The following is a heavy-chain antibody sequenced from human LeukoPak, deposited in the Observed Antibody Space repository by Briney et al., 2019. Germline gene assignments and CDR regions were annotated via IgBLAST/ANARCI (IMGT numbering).Heavy chain of an antibody. V-gene: IGHV3-23*01. CDR2: ISGSGGAT. CDR3: ARRLGYCSTTSCYVAPFDY. D-gene: IGHD2-2*01. CDR1: GYTFSSYS. Sequence: TGGSLRLSCAASGYTFSSYSMTWVRQAPGKGLVWVSAISGSGGATYFAGSVKGRFTISRDNSKNTLYLQMNSLRAEDTAVYYCARRLGYCSTTSCYVAPFDYWGQGTLVTVSS. J-gene: IGHJ4*02.